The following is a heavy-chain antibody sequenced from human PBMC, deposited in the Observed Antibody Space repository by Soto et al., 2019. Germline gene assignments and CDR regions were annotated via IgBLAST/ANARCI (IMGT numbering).Heavy chain of an antibody. Sequence: QVQLVQSGAEVKKPGSSVKVSCKGSGGTFSTYPINWVRQAPGQGLEFMGGIIPKFGTTNYAQKFRGTVTITADESTSRAYMDLNNLSSEDTAVYYCATGASNSTGWYLWFDPWGQGTLVTVSS. CDR1: GGTFSTYP. V-gene: IGHV1-69*01. CDR3: ATGASNSTGWYLWFDP. J-gene: IGHJ5*02. CDR2: IIPKFGTT. D-gene: IGHD6-13*01.